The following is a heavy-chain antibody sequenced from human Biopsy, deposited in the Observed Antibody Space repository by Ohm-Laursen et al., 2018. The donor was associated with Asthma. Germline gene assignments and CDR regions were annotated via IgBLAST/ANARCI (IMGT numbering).Heavy chain of an antibody. CDR2: VNTGNGDT. CDR3: ARTYYDFLTGQVKDVFGV. CDR1: GYTFISLA. V-gene: IGHV1-3*04. D-gene: IGHD3-9*01. Sequence: SVKASCKASGYTFISLAIHWVRQAPGQRLEWMGWVNTGNGDTKYSQKFQGRVTITRDTSASTAYMELRSLRSEDTATYYCARTYYDFLTGQVKDVFGVWGQGTMVTVSS. J-gene: IGHJ3*01.